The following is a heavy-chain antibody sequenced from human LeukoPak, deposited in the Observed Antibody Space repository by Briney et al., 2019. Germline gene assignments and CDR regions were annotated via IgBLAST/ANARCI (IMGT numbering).Heavy chain of an antibody. CDR3: ARLAGYSSGWWYYYYYYGMDV. Sequence: TSETLSLTCTVSGDSISSGASYWSWIRRPPGEGLEWIGYIYHSGTSYYNPSLRSRVSISVDTSKNQFSLKLSSVTAADTAVYYCARLAGYSSGWWYYYYYYGMDVWGQGTTVTVSS. CDR2: IYHSGTS. D-gene: IGHD6-19*01. CDR1: GDSISSGASY. J-gene: IGHJ6*02. V-gene: IGHV4-30-4*01.